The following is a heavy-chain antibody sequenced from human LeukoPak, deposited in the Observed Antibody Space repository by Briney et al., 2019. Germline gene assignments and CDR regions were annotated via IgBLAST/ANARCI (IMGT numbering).Heavy chain of an antibody. V-gene: IGHV4-4*07. CDR3: ARVLYYSANWFDP. J-gene: IGHJ5*02. CDR1: GGSISSYY. D-gene: IGHD3-16*01. Sequence: SETLSLTCTVSGGSISSYYWSWIRQPAGKGLEWIGRIYISGSTNYNPSLKSRVIMSVDTSKNQFSLKLSSVTAADTAVYYCARVLYYSANWFDPWGQGTLVTVSS. CDR2: IYISGST.